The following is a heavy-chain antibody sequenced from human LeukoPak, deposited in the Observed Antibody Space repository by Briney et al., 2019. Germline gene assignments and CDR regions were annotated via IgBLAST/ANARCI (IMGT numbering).Heavy chain of an antibody. CDR2: INQSGST. J-gene: IGHJ4*02. V-gene: IGHV4-34*01. D-gene: IGHD2-2*01. CDR1: GGSFSGYY. Sequence: PSETLSLTCAVYGGSFSGYYWSWIRQPPGKGLEWIGEINQSGSTNYNPSLKSRVTISVDTSKNQFSLKLSSVTAADTAVYYCASLTYCSSTSCYVFSDYWGQGTLVTVSS. CDR3: ASLTYCSSTSCYVFSDY.